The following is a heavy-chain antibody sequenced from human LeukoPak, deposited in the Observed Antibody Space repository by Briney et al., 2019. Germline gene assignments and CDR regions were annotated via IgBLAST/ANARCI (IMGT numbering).Heavy chain of an antibody. J-gene: IGHJ6*02. V-gene: IGHV3-66*04. CDR3: AKQYYYGSGTLRGMDV. Sequence: GGSLRLSCAASGFTVSSSNYMNWVRQAPGKGLEWVSGIYTGGSTYYTDSVKGRFTISRDNPNNTLYLQMHSLRAEDTAVYYCAKQYYYGSGTLRGMDVWGQGTTVTVSS. CDR2: IYTGGST. D-gene: IGHD3-10*01. CDR1: GFTVSSSNY.